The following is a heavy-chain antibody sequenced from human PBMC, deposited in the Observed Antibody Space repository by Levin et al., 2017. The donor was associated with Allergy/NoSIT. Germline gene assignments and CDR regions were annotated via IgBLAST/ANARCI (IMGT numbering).Heavy chain of an antibody. D-gene: IGHD5-24*01. CDR3: ARQRDAYNSFDS. CDR1: GGSISSSY. Sequence: ESLKISCTVSGGSISSSYWSWIRQPPGKGLEWIGYIKYSGSTNYSPSLKSRVTISLDTSQNQFSLRLSSVTAADPAVYYRARQRDAYNSFDSWGQGTLVTVSS. V-gene: IGHV4-59*08. CDR2: IKYSGST. J-gene: IGHJ4*02.